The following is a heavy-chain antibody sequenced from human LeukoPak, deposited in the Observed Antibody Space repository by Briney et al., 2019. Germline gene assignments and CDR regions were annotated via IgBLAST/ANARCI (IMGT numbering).Heavy chain of an antibody. Sequence: SETLSLTCTVSGGSISSSSYYWGWIRQPPGKGLEWIGSIYYSGSTYYNPSLKSRVTISVDTSKNQFSLKLSSVTAADTAVYYCARDEMVRGALYFDYWGQGTLVTVSS. CDR1: GGSISSSSYY. CDR3: ARDEMVRGALYFDY. V-gene: IGHV4-39*07. J-gene: IGHJ4*02. CDR2: IYYSGST. D-gene: IGHD3-10*01.